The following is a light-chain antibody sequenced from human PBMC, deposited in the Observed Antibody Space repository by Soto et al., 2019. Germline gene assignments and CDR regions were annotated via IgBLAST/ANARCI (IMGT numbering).Light chain of an antibody. CDR3: QQYNNWPRT. CDR2: GTS. V-gene: IGKV3-15*01. J-gene: IGKJ1*01. Sequence: EIVVTKSPGTLSLSPGERATLSCRASQSVNSNLAWYQQKAGQAPRLLIYGTSTRATGIPARFSGSGSGTDFTLTISSLQFEDFAVYYCQQYNNWPRTFGQGTKVDIK. CDR1: QSVNSN.